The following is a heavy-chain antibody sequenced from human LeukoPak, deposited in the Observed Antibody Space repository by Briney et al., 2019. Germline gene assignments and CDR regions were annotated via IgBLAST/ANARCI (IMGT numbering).Heavy chain of an antibody. Sequence: ASVKVSCKASGYTFTGYYMHWVRQAPGQGLEWMGWINPNSGGTNYAQKFQGRVTMTRDTSISTAYMELSRLRSDDTAVYYCARDEGSSGVPSFYYWGQGTLVTVSS. D-gene: IGHD6-19*01. J-gene: IGHJ4*02. CDR1: GYTFTGYY. V-gene: IGHV1-2*02. CDR2: INPNSGGT. CDR3: ARDEGSSGVPSFYY.